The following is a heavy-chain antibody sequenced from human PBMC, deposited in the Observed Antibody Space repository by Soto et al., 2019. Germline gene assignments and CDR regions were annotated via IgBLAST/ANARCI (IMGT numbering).Heavy chain of an antibody. CDR1: GFTFSSYA. CDR2: ISYDGSNK. D-gene: IGHD6-13*01. J-gene: IGHJ6*02. Sequence: QVQLVESGGGVVQPGRSLRLSCAASGFTFSSYAMHWVRQAPGKGLEWVAVISYDGSNKYYADSVKGRFTISRDNSKKTLYLEMKRLRGEGTAVYFCAREGQQLGPSGDYYYYYGMDVWGQGTTVTVSS. V-gene: IGHV3-30-3*01. CDR3: AREGQQLGPSGDYYYYYGMDV.